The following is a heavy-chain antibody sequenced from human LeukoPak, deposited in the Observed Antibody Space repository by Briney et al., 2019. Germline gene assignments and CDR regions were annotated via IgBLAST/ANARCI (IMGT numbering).Heavy chain of an antibody. D-gene: IGHD3-3*01. V-gene: IGHV1-69*05. CDR3: AIHTYYDFWSGWAHYFDY. J-gene: IGHJ4*02. CDR2: IIPIFGAA. CDR1: GGTFSSYA. Sequence: GSTVKVSCKASGGTFSSYAISWVRQAPGQGLKWMGGIIPIFGAANYAQKFQGRVTITTDESTSIAYMELSSLRSEDTAVYYCAIHTYYDFWSGWAHYFDYWGQGNLVTVSS.